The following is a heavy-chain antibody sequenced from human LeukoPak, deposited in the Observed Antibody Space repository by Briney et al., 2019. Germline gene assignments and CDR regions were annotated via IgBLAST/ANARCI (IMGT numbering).Heavy chain of an antibody. J-gene: IGHJ5*02. CDR1: GFTFSSYS. V-gene: IGHV3-48*01. CDR2: ISSSSSTI. Sequence: GGSLRLSCAASGFTFSSYSMNWVRQAPGKGLEWVSYISSSSSTIYYADSVKGRFTISRDNAKNSLYLQMNSLRAEDTAVYYCARVASEYYDFWSGSSRDWFDPWGQGTLVTVSS. D-gene: IGHD3-3*01. CDR3: ARVASEYYDFWSGSSRDWFDP.